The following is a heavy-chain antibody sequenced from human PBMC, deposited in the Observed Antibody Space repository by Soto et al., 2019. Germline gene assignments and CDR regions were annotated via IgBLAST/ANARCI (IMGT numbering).Heavy chain of an antibody. Sequence: GGSLRLSCAASGFTFSIYWMHWVRQAPGTGLVWVSRISNDGSKRSYADSVKGRFTISRDNSKNTLYLQMNSLRDEDTAVYHCVKGYWKGDVWGQGTTVTVSS. V-gene: IGHV3-74*01. J-gene: IGHJ6*02. D-gene: IGHD1-1*01. CDR1: GFTFSIYW. CDR3: VKGYWKGDV. CDR2: ISNDGSKR.